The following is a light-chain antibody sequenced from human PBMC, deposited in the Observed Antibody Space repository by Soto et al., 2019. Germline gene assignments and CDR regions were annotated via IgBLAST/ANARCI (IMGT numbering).Light chain of an antibody. CDR1: SSKMGSNT. J-gene: IGLJ3*02. CDR2: SNN. Sequence: QSVLTQPPSASENPGQKVTMSCYGSSSKMGSNTVSGYTPRTGTAPKLLIYSNNQRPSGVPARFSGSKSGTSSSLGISGLQSEDEADYYCAAWDDSLNALVFGGGTKLTVL. CDR3: AAWDDSLNALV. V-gene: IGLV1-44*01.